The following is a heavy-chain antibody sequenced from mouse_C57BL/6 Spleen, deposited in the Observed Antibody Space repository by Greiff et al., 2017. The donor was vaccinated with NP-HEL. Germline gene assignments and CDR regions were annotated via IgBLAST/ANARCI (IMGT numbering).Heavy chain of an antibody. J-gene: IGHJ4*01. CDR1: GYSFTDYN. V-gene: IGHV1-39*01. D-gene: IGHD1-1*01. CDR3: AREAGSTTVVRDYYAMDY. CDR2: INPNYGTT. Sequence: VQLKQSGPELVKPGASVKISCKASGYSFTDYNMNWVKQSNGKSLEWIGVINPNYGTTSYNQKFKGKATLTVDQSSSTAYMQLNSLTSEDSAVYYCAREAGSTTVVRDYYAMDYWGQGTSVTVSS.